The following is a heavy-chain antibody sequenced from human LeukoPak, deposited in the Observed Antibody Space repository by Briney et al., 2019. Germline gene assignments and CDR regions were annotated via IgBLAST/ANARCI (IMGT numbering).Heavy chain of an antibody. Sequence: ASVKVSCKASGYTLTSYYMHWVRQAPGQGLEWMGIINPSGGSTSYAQKFQGRVTMTRDMSTSTVYMELSSLRSEDTAVYYCARPRSSYYYGSGSYYNYWGQGTLVTVSS. J-gene: IGHJ4*02. D-gene: IGHD3-10*01. CDR2: INPSGGST. CDR1: GYTLTSYY. CDR3: ARPRSSYYYGSGSYYNY. V-gene: IGHV1-46*01.